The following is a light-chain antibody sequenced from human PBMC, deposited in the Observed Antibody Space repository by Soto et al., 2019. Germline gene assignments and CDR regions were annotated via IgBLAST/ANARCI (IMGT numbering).Light chain of an antibody. CDR3: QQSYITPRT. CDR2: DAS. Sequence: DIQMTQSPSSLSASVGDRVTITCRASRNIDNFLNWYHQKPGKAPKLLIYDASSLQRGVPSRFSGSGSGTNFTLTISSLQPEDFATYYCQQSYITPRTFGQGTRVDIK. CDR1: RNIDNF. J-gene: IGKJ1*01. V-gene: IGKV1-39*01.